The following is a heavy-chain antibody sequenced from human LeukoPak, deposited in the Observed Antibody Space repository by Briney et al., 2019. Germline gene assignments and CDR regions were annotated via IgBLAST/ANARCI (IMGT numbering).Heavy chain of an antibody. Sequence: GGSLRLSCTASGFTFSSYNMNWVRQAPGKGLEWVSYISTSSTLIYYADSVQGRFTISRDNARSSLYLQMTGLRAEDTAVYFCARGGSDTAMAHDYWGQGTLVTVSS. CDR1: GFTFSSYN. CDR2: ISTSSTLI. D-gene: IGHD5-18*01. J-gene: IGHJ4*02. V-gene: IGHV3-48*01. CDR3: ARGGSDTAMAHDY.